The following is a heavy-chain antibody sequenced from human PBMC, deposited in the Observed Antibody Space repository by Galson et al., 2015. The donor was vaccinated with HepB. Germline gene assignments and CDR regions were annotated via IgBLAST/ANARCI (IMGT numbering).Heavy chain of an antibody. D-gene: IGHD3-10*01. CDR3: ATGFGEETYYYYGMDV. V-gene: IGHV1-69*02. Sequence: SVKVSCKASGGTFSSYTISWVRQAPGQGLEWMGRIIPILGIANYAQKFQGRVTITADKSTSTAYMELSSLRSEDTAVYYCATGFGEETYYYYGMDVWGQGTTVTVSS. CDR2: IIPILGIA. CDR1: GGTFSSYT. J-gene: IGHJ6*02.